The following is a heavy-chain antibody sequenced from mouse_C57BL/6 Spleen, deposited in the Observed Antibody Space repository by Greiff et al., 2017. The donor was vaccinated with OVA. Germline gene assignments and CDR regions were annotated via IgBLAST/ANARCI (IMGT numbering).Heavy chain of an antibody. V-gene: IGHV1-53*01. CDR1: GYTFTSYW. D-gene: IGHD1-1*01. CDR2: INPSNGGT. CDR3: TRRYYCSSPYWYFDV. J-gene: IGHJ1*03. Sequence: QVQLQQPGTELVKPGASVKLSCKASGYTFTSYWMHWVKQRPGQGLEWIGSINPSNGGTNYNEKFKGKATLTVDKSSSTAYMQLSSLTSEDSAVYYCTRRYYCSSPYWYFDVWGTGTTVTVSS.